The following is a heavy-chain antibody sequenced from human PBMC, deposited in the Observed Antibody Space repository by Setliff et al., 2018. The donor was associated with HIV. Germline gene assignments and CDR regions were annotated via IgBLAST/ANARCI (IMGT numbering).Heavy chain of an antibody. CDR1: GGSVRRSTSY. CDR2: IYYSGTT. CDR3: ARRQMVVAAVDAFDI. V-gene: IGHV4-39*01. J-gene: IGHJ3*02. D-gene: IGHD2-15*01. Sequence: SETLSLTCTVSGGSVRRSTSYWGWIRQPPGKGLEWIGGIYYSGTTYSNPSLKSRVTISVDTSKNQFSLRLTSVTAADTAAYYCARRQMVVAAVDAFDIWGQGTMVTVSS.